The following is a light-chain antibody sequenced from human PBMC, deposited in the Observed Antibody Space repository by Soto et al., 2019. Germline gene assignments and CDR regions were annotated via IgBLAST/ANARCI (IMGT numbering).Light chain of an antibody. CDR3: QKYNSVPQT. CDR1: QGIFNY. V-gene: IGKV1-27*01. CDR2: AAS. J-gene: IGKJ4*01. Sequence: DIQMTQSPSSLSASVGDRVTITCRASQGIFNYLAWYQQKPGKVPKLLIYAASTLHSGVPSRFSGSGAGTDFTLTISSLQPEDVATYYCQKYNSVPQTFGGRTKVEIK.